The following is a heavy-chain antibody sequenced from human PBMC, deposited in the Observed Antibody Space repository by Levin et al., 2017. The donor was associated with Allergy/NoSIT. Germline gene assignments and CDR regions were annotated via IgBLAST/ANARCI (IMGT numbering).Heavy chain of an antibody. CDR1: GFTFSDSW. CDR3: ARAASYYYEVSSSWVGPFEI. V-gene: IGHV3-74*01. CDR2: IYSDGSLI. Sequence: GGSLRLSCEASGFTFSDSWMHWVRQSPGKGPVWVARIYSDGSLIAYADSVKDRFTISRDNAKKTLSLQMNSLRAEDTAVYYCARAASYYYEVSSSWVGPFEIWGQGTMVTVSS. D-gene: IGHD3-22*01. J-gene: IGHJ3*02.